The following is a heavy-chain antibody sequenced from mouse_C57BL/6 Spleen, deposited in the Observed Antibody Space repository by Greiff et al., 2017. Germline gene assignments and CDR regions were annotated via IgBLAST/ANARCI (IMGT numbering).Heavy chain of an antibody. CDR2: ISSGGDYI. J-gene: IGHJ4*01. V-gene: IGHV5-9-1*02. CDR3: TRGVITTVVRDAMDY. D-gene: IGHD1-1*01. Sequence: EVKVEESGEGLVKPGGSLKLSCAASGFTFSSYAMSWVRQTPEKRLEWVAYISSGGDYIYYADTVKGRFTISRDNARNTLYLQMSSLKSEDTAMYYCTRGVITTVVRDAMDYWGQGTSVTVSS. CDR1: GFTFSSYA.